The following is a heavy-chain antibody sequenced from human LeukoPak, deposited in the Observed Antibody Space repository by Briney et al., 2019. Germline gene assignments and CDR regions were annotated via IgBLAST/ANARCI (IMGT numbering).Heavy chain of an antibody. Sequence: PSETLSLTCTVSGGSISSSSYFWSWIRQPPGKGLEWIGYMYYSGSTNYNPSLQSRVTMSVDTAKNQFSLKLSSVTAADTAVYYCARTYTINRRTKGVTETDYWGQGTLVTVSS. CDR3: ARTYTINRRTKGVTETDY. J-gene: IGHJ4*02. CDR1: GGSISSSSYF. CDR2: MYYSGST. D-gene: IGHD1-14*01. V-gene: IGHV4-61*01.